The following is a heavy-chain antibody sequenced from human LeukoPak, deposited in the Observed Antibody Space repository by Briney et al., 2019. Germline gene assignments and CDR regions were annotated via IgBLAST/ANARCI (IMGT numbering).Heavy chain of an antibody. Sequence: GGSLRLSCSASGVSFTDYDMNWGRQAPGKGLEWVSAISGRFSDVYYGESVKGRFTISRDNAKNSPYLQMDSLGVEDTAVYYCGRAFPPLRTSSAGDLWGQGTLVIVSS. CDR2: ISGRFSDV. CDR1: GVSFTDYD. CDR3: GRAFPPLRTSSAGDL. J-gene: IGHJ1*01. D-gene: IGHD3-16*01. V-gene: IGHV3-21*01.